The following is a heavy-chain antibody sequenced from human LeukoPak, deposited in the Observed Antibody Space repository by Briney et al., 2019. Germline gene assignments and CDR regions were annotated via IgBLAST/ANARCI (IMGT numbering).Heavy chain of an antibody. J-gene: IGHJ3*02. CDR2: INLRSGGI. V-gene: IGHV1-2*02. CDR1: GFTFTAFY. D-gene: IGHD2-15*01. Sequence: GASVKVSCKASGFTFTAFYMHWVRQAPGQGLEWMAWINLRSGGINYAQRFQGRVTMTRDTSISTAYMELSSLRSDDTAIYYCVTSTGYFSTWGAFDIWGQGTMVTVSS. CDR3: VTSTGYFSTWGAFDI.